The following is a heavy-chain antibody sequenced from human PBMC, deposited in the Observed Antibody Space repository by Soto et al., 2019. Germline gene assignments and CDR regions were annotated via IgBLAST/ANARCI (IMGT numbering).Heavy chain of an antibody. V-gene: IGHV1-46*01. J-gene: IGHJ6*02. CDR2: INPSGGST. Sequence: ASVKVSCKASGYTFTSYYMHWVRQAPGQGLEWMGIINPSGGSTSYAQKFQGRVTMTRDTSTSTVYMELSSLRSEDTAVYYCARGLTDYYSSYGMDVWGQGTTVTVSS. CDR1: GYTFTSYY. D-gene: IGHD2-21*02. CDR3: ARGLTDYYSSYGMDV.